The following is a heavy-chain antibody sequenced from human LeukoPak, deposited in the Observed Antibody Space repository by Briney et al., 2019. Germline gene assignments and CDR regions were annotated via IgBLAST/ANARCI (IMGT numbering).Heavy chain of an antibody. CDR3: AKDRYYGSGTTTNFDY. Sequence: PGGSLRLSCAASGXTFSSYGMSWVRQAPGKGQEWVSGFSGSGGSTYYPDSVKGRFTISRDNSKNTLYLQMNSLRAEDTAVYYCAKDRYYGSGTTTNFDYWGQGTLVTVSS. CDR1: GXTFSSYG. V-gene: IGHV3-23*01. CDR2: FSGSGGST. J-gene: IGHJ4*02. D-gene: IGHD3-10*01.